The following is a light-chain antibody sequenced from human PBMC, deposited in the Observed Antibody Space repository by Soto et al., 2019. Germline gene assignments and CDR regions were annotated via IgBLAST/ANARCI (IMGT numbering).Light chain of an antibody. CDR3: LQANSFPLT. CDR1: QDINIW. V-gene: IGKV1-12*01. J-gene: IGKJ4*01. Sequence: DIQMTQSPSSVSASVGDRVTITCRASQDINIWLAWYQQMPGKAPKLLIYAASSLQSGVPSRFSGSGSGTDCTLTISSLQPEDFAAYYCLQANSFPLTFGRGTKVEI. CDR2: AAS.